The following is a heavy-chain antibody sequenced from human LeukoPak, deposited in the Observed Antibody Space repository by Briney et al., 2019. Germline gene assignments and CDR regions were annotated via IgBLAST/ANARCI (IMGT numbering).Heavy chain of an antibody. D-gene: IGHD3-10*01. V-gene: IGHV4-4*07. J-gene: IGHJ5*02. CDR2: IYTSGST. CDR3: ARDSSDNYYGLGTAPFDP. Sequence: PSETLSLTCTVSGGSISSYYWSWIRQPAGKGLEWIGRIYTSGSTNYNPSLKSRVTMSVDTSKNQFSLKLSSVTAADTAVYYCARDSSDNYYGLGTAPFDPWGQGTLVTVSS. CDR1: GGSISSYY.